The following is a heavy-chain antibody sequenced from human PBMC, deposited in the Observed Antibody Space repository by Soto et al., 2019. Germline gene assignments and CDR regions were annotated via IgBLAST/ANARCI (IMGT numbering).Heavy chain of an antibody. Sequence: GGSLRLSCAASGFTFDDYAMHWVRQAPGKGLEWVSLISWDGGSTYYADSVKGRFTISRDNSKNSLYLQMNSLRAEDTALYYCAKDMRGRDGYNPFDYWGQGTLVTVSS. V-gene: IGHV3-43D*03. D-gene: IGHD5-12*01. J-gene: IGHJ4*02. CDR3: AKDMRGRDGYNPFDY. CDR2: ISWDGGST. CDR1: GFTFDDYA.